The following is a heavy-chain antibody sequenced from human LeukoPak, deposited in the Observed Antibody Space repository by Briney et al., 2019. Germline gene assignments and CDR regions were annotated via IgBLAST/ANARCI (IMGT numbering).Heavy chain of an antibody. D-gene: IGHD3-22*01. Sequence: GGSLRLSCAASGFTFSNYSMNWVRQAPGKGLEWVSSISSSSSYIFYADSVMGRFTISRDNAKNSLYPQMNSLRAEDTAVYYCARDPGIVVVIDDAFDIWGQGTMVTVSS. CDR1: GFTFSNYS. J-gene: IGHJ3*02. CDR2: ISSSSSYI. V-gene: IGHV3-21*01. CDR3: ARDPGIVVVIDDAFDI.